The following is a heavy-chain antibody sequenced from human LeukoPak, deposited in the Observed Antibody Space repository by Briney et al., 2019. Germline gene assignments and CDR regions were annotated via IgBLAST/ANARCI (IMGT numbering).Heavy chain of an antibody. J-gene: IGHJ4*02. CDR1: GGSISSYY. CDR3: ARSQWELLDY. D-gene: IGHD1-26*01. CDR2: IYYSGST. Sequence: SETLSLTCTVSGGSISSYYWSWIRQPPGKGLEWIGYIYYSGSTNYNPSLKSRVTISVDTSKNQFSLKLSSVTAADTAVYYCARSQWELLDYWGQGTLVTVSS. V-gene: IGHV4-59*01.